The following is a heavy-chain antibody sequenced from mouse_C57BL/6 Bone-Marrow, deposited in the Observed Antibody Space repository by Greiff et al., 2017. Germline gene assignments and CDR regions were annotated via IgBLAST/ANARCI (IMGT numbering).Heavy chain of an antibody. V-gene: IGHV5-4*03. CDR2: ISDGGSYT. J-gene: IGHJ2*01. CDR3: AIYYGSSHTYFDY. CDR1: GFTFSSYA. Sequence: EVMLVESGGGLVKPGGSLKLSCAASGFTFSSYAMSWVRQTPEKRLEWVATISDGGSYTYYPDNVKGRFTISRDNAKNNLYLQMSHLKSEDTAMYYCAIYYGSSHTYFDYWGKGTTLTVSS. D-gene: IGHD1-1*01.